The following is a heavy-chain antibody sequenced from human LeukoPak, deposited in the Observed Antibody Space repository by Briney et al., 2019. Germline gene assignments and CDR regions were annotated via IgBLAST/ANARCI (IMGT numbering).Heavy chain of an antibody. CDR2: FDPEDGET. D-gene: IGHD3-3*01. CDR3: ATFGVVIPLLWAFDI. Sequence: ASVKVSCKASGYTFTGYYMHWVRQAPGQGLEWMGGFDPEDGETIYAQKFQGRVTMTEDTSTDTAYMELSSLRSEDTAVYYCATFGVVIPLLWAFDIWGQGTMVTVSS. CDR1: GYTFTGYY. J-gene: IGHJ3*02. V-gene: IGHV1-24*01.